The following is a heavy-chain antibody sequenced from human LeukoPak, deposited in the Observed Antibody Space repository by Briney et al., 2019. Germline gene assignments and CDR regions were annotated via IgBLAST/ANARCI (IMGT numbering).Heavy chain of an antibody. J-gene: IGHJ4*02. Sequence: PGGSLRLSCAASGFTFSSYSMNWVRQAPGKGLEWVSSISSSSSYIYYADSVKGRFTISRDNAKNSLYLQMNSLRAEDTAVYYCAGDFYGDYACDYWGQGTLVTVSS. CDR1: GFTFSSYS. D-gene: IGHD4-17*01. CDR2: ISSSSSYI. V-gene: IGHV3-21*01. CDR3: AGDFYGDYACDY.